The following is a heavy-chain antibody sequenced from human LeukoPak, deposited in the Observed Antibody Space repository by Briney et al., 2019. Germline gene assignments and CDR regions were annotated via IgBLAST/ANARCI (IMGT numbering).Heavy chain of an antibody. J-gene: IGHJ5*02. CDR1: GFTFSSYA. V-gene: IGHV3-23*01. CDR2: ISGSGGST. CDR3: ARAHRYSYFRRWGLFDP. Sequence: GGSLRLSCAASGFTFSSYAMSWVRQAPGKGLEWVSAISGSGGSTYYADSVKGRFTISRGNSKNTLYLQMNSLRAEDTAVYYCARAHRYSYFRRWGLFDPWGQGNLVTVSS. D-gene: IGHD5-18*01.